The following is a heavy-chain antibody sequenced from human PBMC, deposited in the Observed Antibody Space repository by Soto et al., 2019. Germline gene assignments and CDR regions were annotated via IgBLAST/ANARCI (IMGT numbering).Heavy chain of an antibody. J-gene: IGHJ4*02. Sequence: SETLSLTCAVYGGSFSGYYWSWILQPPGKGMERIEETNHTRSTNYKTHLKTRVPISVDTSKNKFSLKLSYVPAADTAVYYCERVIRAYGSRRQPNFDYWGQGTLVTVSS. V-gene: IGHV4-34*01. D-gene: IGHD3-10*01. CDR2: TNHTRST. CDR3: ERVIRAYGSRRQPNFDY. CDR1: GGSFSGYY.